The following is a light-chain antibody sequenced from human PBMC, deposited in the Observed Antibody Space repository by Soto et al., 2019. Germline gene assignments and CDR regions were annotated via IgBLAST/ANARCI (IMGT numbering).Light chain of an antibody. J-gene: IGKJ4*01. Sequence: EILQTQSPVTLSLSPGERDTLSCRASQGISSYLAWYQLKPGQAPRLLIYDASNRATGIPARFSGSGPGTDFTLSISSLEPEDFAVYYCQQRSNWLTFGGGTKVEIK. CDR3: QQRSNWLT. CDR2: DAS. V-gene: IGKV3D-11*01. CDR1: QGISSY.